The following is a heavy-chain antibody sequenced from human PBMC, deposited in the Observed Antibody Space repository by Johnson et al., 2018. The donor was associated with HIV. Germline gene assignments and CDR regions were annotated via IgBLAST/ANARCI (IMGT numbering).Heavy chain of an antibody. V-gene: IGHV3-66*01. D-gene: IGHD3-22*01. CDR3: TRTWSSGYYPTNDAFDI. CDR1: GFTVSSNY. CDR2: IYSGGST. Sequence: VQLVESGGGLVQPGGSLRLSCAASGFTVSSNYMSWVRQAPGKGLEWVSVIYSGGSTYYADSVKGRFTISRDNSKNTLYLQMNSLRAEDTAVYYCTRTWSSGYYPTNDAFDIWGQGTMVTVSS. J-gene: IGHJ3*02.